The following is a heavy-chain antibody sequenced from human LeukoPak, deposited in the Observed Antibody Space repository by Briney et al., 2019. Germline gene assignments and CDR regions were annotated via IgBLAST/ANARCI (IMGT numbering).Heavy chain of an antibody. V-gene: IGHV1-2*02. CDR3: ARNIDLAPDQYYYCMDV. Sequence: ASVKVSYKASGYSFSGYYIHWVRQAPGQGLEWMGWINPDTGGTRYAQKFQGRVTMTRDTSINTAYMELSGLRSDDTAVYYCARNIDLAPDQYYYCMDVWGKGTTVTVSS. CDR1: GYSFSGYY. CDR2: INPDTGGT. J-gene: IGHJ6*03. D-gene: IGHD3-9*01.